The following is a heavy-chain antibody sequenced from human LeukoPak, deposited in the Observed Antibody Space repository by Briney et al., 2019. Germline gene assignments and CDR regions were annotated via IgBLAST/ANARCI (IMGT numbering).Heavy chain of an antibody. D-gene: IGHD1-26*01. CDR1: GFTFSSYE. CDR2: ISSSGSTI. V-gene: IGHV3-48*03. CDR3: AKGGQVRYSGSPITY. J-gene: IGHJ4*02. Sequence: GGSLRLSCAASGFTFSSYEMNWVRQAPGKGLEWVSYISSSGSTIYYADSVKGRFTISRDNAKNSLYLQMNSLRAEDTALYYCAKGGQVRYSGSPITYWGQGTLVTVSS.